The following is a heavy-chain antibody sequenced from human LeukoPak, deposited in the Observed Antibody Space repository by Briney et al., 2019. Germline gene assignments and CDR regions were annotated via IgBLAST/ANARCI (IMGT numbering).Heavy chain of an antibody. Sequence: SVKVSCKASGGTFSSYAISWVRQAPGQGLEWMGGIIPIFGTANYAQKFQGRVTITTDESTSTAYMEPSSLRSEDTAVYYCARDRRVGAAYYFDYWGQGTLVTVSS. D-gene: IGHD1-26*01. J-gene: IGHJ4*02. V-gene: IGHV1-69*05. CDR3: ARDRRVGAAYYFDY. CDR2: IIPIFGTA. CDR1: GGTFSSYA.